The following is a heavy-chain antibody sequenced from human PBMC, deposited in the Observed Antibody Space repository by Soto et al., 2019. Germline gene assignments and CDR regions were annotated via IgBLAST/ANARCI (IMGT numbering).Heavy chain of an antibody. V-gene: IGHV3-30-3*01. CDR2: ISYDGSNK. CDR3: AGEPTIFGVVISGMDV. D-gene: IGHD3-3*01. Sequence: QVQLVESGGGVVQPGRSLRLSCAASGSTFSSYAMHWVRQAPGKGLEWVAVISYDGSNKYYADSVKGRFTISRDNSKNTLYLQMNSLRAEDTAVYYCAGEPTIFGVVISGMDVWGQGTTVTVSS. CDR1: GSTFSSYA. J-gene: IGHJ6*02.